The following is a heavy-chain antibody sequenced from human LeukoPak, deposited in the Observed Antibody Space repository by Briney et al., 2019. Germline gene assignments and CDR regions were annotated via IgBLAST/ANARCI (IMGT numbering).Heavy chain of an antibody. V-gene: IGHV1-8*01. CDR2: MNLNSGNT. CDR3: ARGWAGVVTAPPYYCYYMDV. D-gene: IGHD2-21*02. J-gene: IGHJ6*03. Sequence: ASVKVSLKSSGYTFTSYDINWVRQATGQGLEWMGRMNLNSGNTGYAQQFQSRVTMTRNTSISTAYMELSSLRSEDTAVYYCARGWAGVVTAPPYYCYYMDVWGKGTTVTVSS. CDR1: GYTFTSYD.